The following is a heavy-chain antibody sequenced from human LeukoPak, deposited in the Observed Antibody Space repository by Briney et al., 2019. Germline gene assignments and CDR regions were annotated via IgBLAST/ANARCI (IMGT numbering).Heavy chain of an antibody. Sequence: ASVKVSCKASGYTFTSYDINWVRQATGQGLEWMGWMNPNSGNTGCAQKFQGRVTMTRNTSISTAYMELSSLRSEDTAVYYCLYSSGYYSIYAFDIWGQGTMVTVSS. J-gene: IGHJ3*02. CDR1: GYTFTSYD. CDR3: LYSSGYYSIYAFDI. CDR2: MNPNSGNT. D-gene: IGHD3-22*01. V-gene: IGHV1-8*01.